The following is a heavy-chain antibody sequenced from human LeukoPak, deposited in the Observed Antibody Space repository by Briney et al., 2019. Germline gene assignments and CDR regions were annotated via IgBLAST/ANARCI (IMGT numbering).Heavy chain of an antibody. CDR3: VRGHWSGYSHNWFDP. V-gene: IGHV1-8*02. J-gene: IGHJ5*02. D-gene: IGHD3-3*01. CDR1: GGTFSSYA. Sequence: ASVKVSCKASGGTFSSYAISWVRQAPGQGLEWMGWMNPNSGNTGYAQKFQGRVTMTRTTSMSTAYMELNSLRSEDTAVYYYVRGHWSGYSHNWFDPWGQGTLVTVSS. CDR2: MNPNSGNT.